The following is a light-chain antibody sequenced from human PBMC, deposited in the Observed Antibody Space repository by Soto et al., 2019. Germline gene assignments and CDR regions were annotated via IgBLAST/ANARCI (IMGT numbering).Light chain of an antibody. J-gene: IGKJ5*01. V-gene: IGKV3-11*01. CDR2: HAS. CDR3: QQRNSWPVT. CDR1: QSVSSY. Sequence: EIVVTQSPGTLSLSPGERATLSCMASQSVSSYLQWYQQKRGQAPRLLVYHASSRATGIPARFSGSGSGTDFTLTISSLEPEDFAVYYCQQRNSWPVTFGQGTRLEIK.